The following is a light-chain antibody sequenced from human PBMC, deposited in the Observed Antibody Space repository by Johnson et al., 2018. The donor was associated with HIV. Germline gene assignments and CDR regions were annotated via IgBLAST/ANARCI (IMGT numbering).Light chain of an antibody. Sequence: QSVLTQPPSVSAAAGQKVTISCSGSSSNIGNNYVSWYQHLPVTAPKLLIYENNKRPSEIPDRFSGSKSGTSATLGITELQSGDEADYYCGTWDSSRTPGGVFGTGTKVTVL. J-gene: IGLJ1*01. CDR1: SSNIGNNY. V-gene: IGLV1-51*02. CDR2: ENN. CDR3: GTWDSSRTPGGV.